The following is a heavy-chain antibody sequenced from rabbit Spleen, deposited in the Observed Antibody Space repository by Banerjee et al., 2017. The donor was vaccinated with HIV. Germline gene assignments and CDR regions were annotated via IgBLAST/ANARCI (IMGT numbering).Heavy chain of an antibody. CDR1: GFSFSLSYY. CDR3: ARGGAGVIGWNFNL. Sequence: QEQLEESGGDLVKPGASLTLTCTASGFSFSLSYYLCWVRQAPGKGLELIACIYTSTGNTWYASWAKGRFTITRSTSLNTVTLQMTSLTAADTATYFCARGGAGVIGWNFNLWGPGTLVTVS. J-gene: IGHJ4*01. CDR2: IYTSTGNT. D-gene: IGHD3-1*01. V-gene: IGHV1S43*01.